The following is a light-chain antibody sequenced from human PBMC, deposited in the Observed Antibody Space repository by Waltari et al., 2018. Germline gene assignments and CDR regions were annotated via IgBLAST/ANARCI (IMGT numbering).Light chain of an antibody. CDR1: SSYVGGYDY. Sequence: QSALTQPASVSGSPGQSITISCTGTSSYVGGYDYFSWYQQHPGNAPKLMISEVNNRPSGVSDRFSGSKSGNTASLTISGLQAEDEADYYCSSYTSSTTTVVFGGGTKLTVL. V-gene: IGLV2-14*01. CDR3: SSYTSSTTTVV. CDR2: EVN. J-gene: IGLJ2*01.